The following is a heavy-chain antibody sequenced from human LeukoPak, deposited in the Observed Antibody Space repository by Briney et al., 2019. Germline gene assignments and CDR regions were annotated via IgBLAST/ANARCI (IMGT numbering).Heavy chain of an antibody. CDR3: ARSTLGTMTRLGDY. J-gene: IGHJ4*02. Sequence: QPGGSLRLSCAASGFIFSSHTMHWVREAPGKGLEWVALISKVGTNDYYADSVKGRFTISRDNSKNTLYLQMNSLISEDTAVYYCARSTLGTMTRLGDYWGQGTLVTVSS. CDR1: GFIFSSHT. D-gene: IGHD1-1*01. V-gene: IGHV3-30-3*01. CDR2: ISKVGTND.